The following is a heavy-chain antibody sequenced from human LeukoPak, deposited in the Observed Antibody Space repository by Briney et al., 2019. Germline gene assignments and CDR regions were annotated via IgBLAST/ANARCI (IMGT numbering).Heavy chain of an antibody. CDR2: ISYTGTYI. CDR3: ASGGGWVFFN. CDR1: AFSLNAYN. D-gene: IGHD6-19*01. V-gene: IGHV3-21*01. Sequence: GGSLRLSCAASAFSLNAYNMNWVRQAPGKGLEWVSSISYTGTYIYYADSVKGRFTISRDNARNSQFLQMNSLRAEDTAVYYCASGGGWVFFNWGQGTLVTVSS. J-gene: IGHJ4*02.